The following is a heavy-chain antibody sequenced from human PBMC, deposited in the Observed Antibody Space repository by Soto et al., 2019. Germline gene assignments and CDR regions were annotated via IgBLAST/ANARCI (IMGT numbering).Heavy chain of an antibody. CDR3: ARDSSGWSQWSAFDI. CDR2: IKQDGSEK. V-gene: IGHV3-7*01. J-gene: IGHJ3*02. CDR1: GFTFSSYW. Sequence: PGGSLRLSCADSGFTFSSYWMSWVRQAPGKGLEWVANIKQDGSEKYYVDSVKGRFTISRDNAKNSLYLQMNSLRAEDTAVYYCARDSSGWSQWSAFDIWGQGTMVTVSS. D-gene: IGHD6-19*01.